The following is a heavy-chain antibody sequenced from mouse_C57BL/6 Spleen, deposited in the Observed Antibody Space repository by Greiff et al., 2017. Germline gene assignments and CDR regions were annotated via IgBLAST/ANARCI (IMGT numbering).Heavy chain of an antibody. CDR3: SSRDHYYGSSYYFDY. CDR2: IYPSDSET. Sequence: VQLQHPGAELVRPGSSVKLSCKASGYTFTSYWMDWVKRRPGQGLEWIVNIYPSDSETHYNQTFKDHSTFTVDKSSTTDYVQLNMMPSEDSAIYYCSSRDHYYGSSYYFDYWGQGTTLTVSS. CDR1: GYTFTSYW. D-gene: IGHD1-1*01. V-gene: IGHV1-61*01. J-gene: IGHJ2*01.